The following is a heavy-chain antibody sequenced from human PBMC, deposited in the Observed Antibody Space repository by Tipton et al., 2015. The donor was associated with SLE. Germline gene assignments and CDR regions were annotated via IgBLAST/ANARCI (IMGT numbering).Heavy chain of an antibody. Sequence: TLSLTCTVSNGSISSSPYYWGWIRQSPGKGLEWVGSMYYSGSTYYNPSLKSQVTMSVDTSRNQCSLNLTSVTAADTAGYYCARGPYCYMDVWGKGTTVTVSS. CDR2: MYYSGST. V-gene: IGHV4-39*07. J-gene: IGHJ6*03. CDR3: ARGPYCYMDV. CDR1: NGSISSSPYY.